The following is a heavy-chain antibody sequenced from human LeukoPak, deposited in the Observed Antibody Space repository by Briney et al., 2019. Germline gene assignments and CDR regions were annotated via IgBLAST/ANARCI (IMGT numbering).Heavy chain of an antibody. CDR2: ISYSGSSP. J-gene: IGHJ3*01. CDR1: GIRFDRYA. CDR3: AKDSSVLPNALDL. Sequence: GGSLRLSCAVSGIRFDRYAMTWVRQAPGKGLEWVSSISYSGSSPYYGDSVKGRFTISRDNSKNTVYLQMNSLRDEDTALYYCAKDSSVLPNALDLWGQGTMVTVSS. D-gene: IGHD4/OR15-4a*01. V-gene: IGHV3-23*01.